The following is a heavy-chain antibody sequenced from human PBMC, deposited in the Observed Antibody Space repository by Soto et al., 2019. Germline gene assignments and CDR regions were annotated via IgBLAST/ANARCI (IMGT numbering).Heavy chain of an antibody. CDR2: FNTDGSTT. Sequence: EVHLVESGGGYVQPGGSLRLSCAASGFTFSHHWMHWVRQAPGKGLVWVSRFNTDGSTTTYADSVKGRFTISRDNAKNTFHLQMNSLRAEDTAIYYCLGTGCNPYWGHGTLVTVSS. V-gene: IGHV3-74*01. D-gene: IGHD7-27*01. CDR3: LGTGCNPY. J-gene: IGHJ4*03. CDR1: GFTFSHHW.